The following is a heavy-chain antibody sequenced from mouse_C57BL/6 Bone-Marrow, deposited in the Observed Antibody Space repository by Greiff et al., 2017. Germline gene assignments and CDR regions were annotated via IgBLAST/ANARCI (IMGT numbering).Heavy chain of an antibody. J-gene: IGHJ2*01. CDR1: GFNIKDDY. Sequence: VTLKESGAELVRPGASVKLSCTASGFNIKDDYIHWVKQRPEQGLEWIGWIDPEIGDTEYASKFQGKATIKSDTSSTTAYLQLSSLTSEDTAVYYCSSFDGNYFDFWGQGTPLTVAS. CDR2: IDPEIGDT. CDR3: SSFDGNYFDF. V-gene: IGHV14-4*01. D-gene: IGHD2-3*01.